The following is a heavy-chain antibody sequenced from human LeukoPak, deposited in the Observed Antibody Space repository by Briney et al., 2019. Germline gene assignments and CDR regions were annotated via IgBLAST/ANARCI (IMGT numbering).Heavy chain of an antibody. CDR3: AKDRDIVVVPAAQSDY. D-gene: IGHD2-2*01. CDR1: GFTFSSYA. V-gene: IGHV3-23*01. Sequence: GSLRLSCAASGFTFSSYAMSWVRQAPGKGLEWVSAISGSGGSTYYADSVKGRFTISRDNSKNTLYLQMNSLRAEDTAVYYCAKDRDIVVVPAAQSDYWGQGTLVTVSS. CDR2: ISGSGGST. J-gene: IGHJ4*02.